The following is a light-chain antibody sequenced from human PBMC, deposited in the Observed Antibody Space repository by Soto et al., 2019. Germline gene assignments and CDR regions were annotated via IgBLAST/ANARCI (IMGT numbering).Light chain of an antibody. CDR2: EVN. V-gene: IGLV2-8*01. CDR3: SSFVASNNLRV. CDR1: SSDIGAYNY. J-gene: IGLJ1*01. Sequence: QSALTQPPSASGSPGQSVTISCTGTSSDIGAYNYVSWYQQHPGKAPKLIIYEVNERPSGVPDRFSGSKSGNTASLTVFGLQPEDEAEYYCSSFVASNNLRVFGTGTKLTVL.